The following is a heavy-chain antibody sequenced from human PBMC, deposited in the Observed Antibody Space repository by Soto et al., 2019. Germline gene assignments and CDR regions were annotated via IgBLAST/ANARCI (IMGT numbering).Heavy chain of an antibody. Sequence: SETLSLTCAVYGGSVNGYYWNWIRQPPGKGLEWIGEISHTGGTHYNPSLKSRVTMSVDTSKNQFSLRLSSVTAADTAIYYCATRITVFGLLIPQFDPWGQGTQVTVPQ. CDR1: GGSVNGYY. D-gene: IGHD3-3*01. CDR2: ISHTGGT. J-gene: IGHJ5*02. V-gene: IGHV4-34*01. CDR3: ATRITVFGLLIPQFDP.